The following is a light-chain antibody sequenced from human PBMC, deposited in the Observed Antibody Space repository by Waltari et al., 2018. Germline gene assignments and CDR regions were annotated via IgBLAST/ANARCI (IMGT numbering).Light chain of an antibody. CDR2: DVT. CDR3: AAQSRYNVVI. Sequence: SALTQPASVSGSPGQSITISCTGSHSDVGGDDSVSWYQDHPGQAPKVIIYDVTNRPSGVSDRFSGSKSGNTASLTIAGLQPEDESSYYWAAQSRYNVVIFGGGTKLTVL. V-gene: IGLV2-14*03. J-gene: IGLJ2*01. CDR1: HSDVGGDDS.